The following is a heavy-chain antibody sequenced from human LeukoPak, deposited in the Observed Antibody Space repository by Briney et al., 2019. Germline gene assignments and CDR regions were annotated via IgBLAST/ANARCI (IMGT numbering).Heavy chain of an antibody. CDR2: IKPDENDK. CDR1: GFTFSIHW. V-gene: IGHV3-7*03. CDR3: TTSDCEY. Sequence: GGSLRLSCAASGFTFSIHWMTWVRQAPGKGLEWVATIKPDENDKYFVDSVEGRFTVSRDNAKTSLYLQMNSLRAEDTAMYYCTTSDCEYWGQGTLVTVSS. J-gene: IGHJ4*02.